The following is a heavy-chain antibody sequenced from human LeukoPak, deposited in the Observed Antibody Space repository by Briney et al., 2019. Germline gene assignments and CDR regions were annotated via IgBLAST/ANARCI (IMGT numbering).Heavy chain of an antibody. D-gene: IGHD3-9*01. CDR1: GGSFSGYY. CDR2: INHSGST. Sequence: SETLSLTCAVYGGSFSGYYWSWIRQPPGKGLEWIGEINHSGSTNYNPSLKSRVTISVDTSKNQFSLKLSSVTAADTAVYYCARLRQGGIYDTLTGRNHNRRWFDPWGQGTLVTVSS. CDR3: ARLRQGGIYDTLTGRNHNRRWFDP. J-gene: IGHJ5*02. V-gene: IGHV4-34*01.